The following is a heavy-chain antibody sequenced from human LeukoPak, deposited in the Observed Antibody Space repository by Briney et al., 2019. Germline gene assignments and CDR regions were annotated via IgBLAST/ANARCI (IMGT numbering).Heavy chain of an antibody. CDR2: ISAYNGNT. CDR1: GYTFTSYG. J-gene: IGHJ4*02. D-gene: IGHD5-18*01. Sequence: ASVKVSCKASGYTFTSYGISWVRQAPGQGLEWMGWISAYNGNTNYAQKLQGRITMTTDTSTSTAYMELRSLRSDDTAVYYCARTSLRGYSYGFDYWGQGTLVTVSS. CDR3: ARTSLRGYSYGFDY. V-gene: IGHV1-18*01.